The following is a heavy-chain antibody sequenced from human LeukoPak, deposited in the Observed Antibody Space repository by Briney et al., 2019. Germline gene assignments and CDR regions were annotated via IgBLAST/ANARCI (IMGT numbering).Heavy chain of an antibody. D-gene: IGHD6-13*01. CDR1: GGSISSYY. CDR2: IYTSGST. CDR3: ARDNFSSSWRLHYYYYMDV. J-gene: IGHJ6*03. Sequence: PSETLSLTCTVSGGSISSYYWSWIRQPAGKGLEWIWRIYTSGSTNYNSSLKSRVTISVDTSKNQFSLKLSSVTAADTAVYYCARDNFSSSWRLHYYYYMDVWGKGTTVTISS. V-gene: IGHV4-4*07.